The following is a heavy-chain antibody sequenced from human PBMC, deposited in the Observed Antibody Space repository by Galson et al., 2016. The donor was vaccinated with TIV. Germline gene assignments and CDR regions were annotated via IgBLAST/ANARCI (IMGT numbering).Heavy chain of an antibody. CDR2: VYYTGGT. Sequence: ETLSLTCTVSGGSMRDSYWSWIRQTPGKGLEWIGYVYYTGGTKYNPSLKSRVTISVDTSKNQFSLRLSSVTAADTAMYYRARDIGGYDFDYWGQGTLVAVSS. V-gene: IGHV4-59*01. D-gene: IGHD5-12*01. CDR1: GGSMRDSY. CDR3: ARDIGGYDFDY. J-gene: IGHJ4*02.